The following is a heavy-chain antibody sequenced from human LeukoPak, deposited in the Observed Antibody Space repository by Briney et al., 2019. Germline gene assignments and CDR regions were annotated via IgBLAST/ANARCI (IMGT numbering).Heavy chain of an antibody. D-gene: IGHD2-2*01. V-gene: IGHV1-8*01. CDR3: ASRKYQLLFGYYYYYMDV. Sequence: SVNLSCKAYRYTFTSYDTKWVPPATEQGREWMGWKNTNSGNTSYTQKLQDRVTKNRHTPISTAYSELSRLRSQATAVYYCASRKYQLLFGYYYYYMDVWGKGTTVTVS. CDR2: KNTNSGNT. J-gene: IGHJ6*03. CDR1: RYTFTSYD.